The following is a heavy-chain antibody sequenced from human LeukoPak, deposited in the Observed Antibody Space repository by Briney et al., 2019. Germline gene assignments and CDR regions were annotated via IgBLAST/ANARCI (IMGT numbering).Heavy chain of an antibody. J-gene: IGHJ4*02. CDR2: ISWNSGSI. Sequence: GRSLRLSCAASGFTFDDYAMHWVRQAPGKGLEWVSGISWNSGSIGYADSVKGRFTISRDNAKNSLYLQMNSLRAEDTAAYYCASPSAGTGDYWGQGTLVTVSS. V-gene: IGHV3-9*01. CDR3: ASPSAGTGDY. D-gene: IGHD6-13*01. CDR1: GFTFDDYA.